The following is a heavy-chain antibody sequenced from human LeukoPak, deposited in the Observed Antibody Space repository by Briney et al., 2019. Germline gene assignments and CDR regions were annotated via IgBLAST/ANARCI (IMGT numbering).Heavy chain of an antibody. Sequence: PGRSLRLSCAASGFTFDDYAMHWVRQAPGKGLEWVSGISWNSANIGYADSVKGRFTISRDNAKNSLYLQMNSLRAEDTAVYYCAKDRDFGVDYAFDIWGQGTMVTGSS. CDR3: AKDRDFGVDYAFDI. J-gene: IGHJ3*02. CDR1: GFTFDDYA. D-gene: IGHD3-3*01. V-gene: IGHV3-9*01. CDR2: ISWNSANI.